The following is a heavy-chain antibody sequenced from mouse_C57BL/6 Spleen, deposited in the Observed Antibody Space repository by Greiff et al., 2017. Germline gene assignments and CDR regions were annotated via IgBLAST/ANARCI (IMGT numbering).Heavy chain of an antibody. Sequence: EVQLQQSGAELVKPGDSVKLSCTASGFNIKDYYMHWVKQRTEQGLEWIGRIDPEDGATKYAPKFQGKATITEYTSSNTAYLQLSILTSEDTAGYYCARSPSTVVAMYYFDYWGQGTTLTVSS. D-gene: IGHD1-1*01. J-gene: IGHJ2*01. CDR3: ARSPSTVVAMYYFDY. V-gene: IGHV14-2*01. CDR1: GFNIKDYY. CDR2: IDPEDGAT.